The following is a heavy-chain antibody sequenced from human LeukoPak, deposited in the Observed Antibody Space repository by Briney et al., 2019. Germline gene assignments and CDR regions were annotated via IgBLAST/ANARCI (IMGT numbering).Heavy chain of an antibody. V-gene: IGHV4-59*01. CDR2: IYYSGST. Sequence: SETLSLTCTVSAGSISSYYWSWIRQPPGKGLEWIGYIYYSGSTNYNSSLKSRVTISVDTSKNQFSLKLSSVTAADTAVYYCARGPLGAPAGNWFDPWGQGTLVTVSS. CDR3: ARGPLGAPAGNWFDP. CDR1: AGSISSYY. J-gene: IGHJ5*02. D-gene: IGHD1-26*01.